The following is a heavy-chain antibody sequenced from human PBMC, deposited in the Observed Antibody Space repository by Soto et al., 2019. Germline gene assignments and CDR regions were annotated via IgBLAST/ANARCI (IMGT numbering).Heavy chain of an antibody. J-gene: IGHJ3*01. CDR1: GFTFSLAW. V-gene: IGHV3-15*07. Sequence: EEQLVESGGGLVKPGGSLRLSCAGSGFTFSLAWMNWVRQAPGKGLEWVGRIKSEGSGGTTDYAAPVKGRFTISRDASINTLYLQMNNLKTQDIAVYYCTHSWTYYSDNSVRGQGTMVTVSS. CDR2: IKSEGSGGTT. CDR3: THSWTYYSDNSV. D-gene: IGHD3-22*01.